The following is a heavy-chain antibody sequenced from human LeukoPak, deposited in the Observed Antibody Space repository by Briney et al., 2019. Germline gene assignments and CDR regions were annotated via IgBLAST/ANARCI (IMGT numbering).Heavy chain of an antibody. J-gene: IGHJ3*02. CDR2: ISGSGGST. Sequence: PGASLRLSCAASGFTFSSYAMSWVRQAPGKGLEWVSAISGSGGSTYYADSVKGRFTISRENSKNTLYLQMNSLRAEDTAVYYCAKPAGGYMNSFDIWGQGTMVTVSS. D-gene: IGHD2-15*01. V-gene: IGHV3-23*01. CDR3: AKPAGGYMNSFDI. CDR1: GFTFSSYA.